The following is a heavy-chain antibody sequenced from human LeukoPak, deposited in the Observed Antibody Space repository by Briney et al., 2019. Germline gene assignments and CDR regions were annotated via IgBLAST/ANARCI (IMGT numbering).Heavy chain of an antibody. CDR2: IYSSGST. CDR1: GGSISSYY. Sequence: SSETLSLTCTVSGGSISSYYWSWIRQPPGKGLEWIGNIYSSGSTKYNPSLKSRVTISVDTSKDQFSLKLSSVTAADTAVYYCARDRRGNSYYDFWSGSYYYYYMDVWGKGATVTVSS. CDR3: ARDRRGNSYYDFWSGSYYYYYMDV. J-gene: IGHJ6*03. V-gene: IGHV4-4*08. D-gene: IGHD3-3*01.